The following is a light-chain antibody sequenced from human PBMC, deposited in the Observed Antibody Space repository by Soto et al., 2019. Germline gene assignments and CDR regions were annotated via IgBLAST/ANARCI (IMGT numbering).Light chain of an antibody. CDR1: ESIRTY. V-gene: IGKV1-39*01. CDR2: AAS. CDR3: QHSYSIPHT. Sequence: DIQMTQSPSSLSASVGDRVTVRCRASESIRTYLNWYQQKPGKAPNLLIYAASSLQSGVPSRFSGSGSGTDFTLTISSLQPEDFATYYCQHSYSIPHTFGQGTKVEV. J-gene: IGKJ2*01.